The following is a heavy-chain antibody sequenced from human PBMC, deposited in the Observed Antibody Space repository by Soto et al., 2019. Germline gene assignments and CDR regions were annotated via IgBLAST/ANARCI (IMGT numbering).Heavy chain of an antibody. CDR3: AQNKDSSTAYIYPIDH. CDR2: ISGSGGTT. V-gene: IGHV3-23*01. D-gene: IGHD6-13*01. Sequence: GGSLRLSCAASGCTFRSYAMSWVRHAPGKGLEWVLGISGSGGTTFHADAVEGRFTISRDDSKNTVFLQMTSLRAEETPMSYCAQNKDSSTAYIYPIDHWGQGTQVTVSS. J-gene: IGHJ4*02. CDR1: GCTFRSYA.